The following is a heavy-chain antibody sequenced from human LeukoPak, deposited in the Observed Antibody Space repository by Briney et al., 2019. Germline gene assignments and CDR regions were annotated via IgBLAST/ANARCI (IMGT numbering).Heavy chain of an antibody. Sequence: SETLSLTCVVSGDSVSSKNGAWNWIRQSPSRGLEWLGRTHYRSKWYNDYAESMEGRMTISQDTSKNQYSLHLNSVTPDDTAVYYCARDFGTTGWHTSDYWGQGTLVTVSS. J-gene: IGHJ4*02. CDR1: GDSVSSKNGA. D-gene: IGHD6-19*01. CDR3: ARDFGTTGWHTSDY. CDR2: THYRSKWYN. V-gene: IGHV6-1*01.